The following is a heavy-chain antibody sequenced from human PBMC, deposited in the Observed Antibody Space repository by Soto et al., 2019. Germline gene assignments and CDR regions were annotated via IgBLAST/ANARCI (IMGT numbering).Heavy chain of an antibody. D-gene: IGHD6-19*01. V-gene: IGHV3-30*18. CDR2: ISYDGNKK. Sequence: SVGSLRLSCASSVCTFRVYGMHCVRHAPGKWLEWVADISYDGNKKYYTDSVKGRFTISRDNSKNTLYLQMNSLRTEDTALYYCAQEATGGWHFFETWGQGTLVSVSS. CDR3: AQEATGGWHFFET. CDR1: VCTFRVYG. J-gene: IGHJ1*01.